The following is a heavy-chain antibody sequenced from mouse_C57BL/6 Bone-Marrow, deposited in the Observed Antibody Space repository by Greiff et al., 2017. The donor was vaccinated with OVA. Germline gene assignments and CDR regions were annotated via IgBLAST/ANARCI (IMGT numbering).Heavy chain of an antibody. CDR2: IDPSDSYT. J-gene: IGHJ1*03. CDR1: GYTFTSYW. CDR3: ARDGSTYWYFDV. D-gene: IGHD1-1*01. Sequence: QVQLQQPGAELVMPGASVKLSCKASGYTFTSYWMHWVKQRPGQGLEWIGEIDPSDSYTNYNQKFTGKSTLSVYKSSSTAYMQLSSLTSEDSAVYYCARDGSTYWYFDVWGTGTTVTVSS. V-gene: IGHV1-69*01.